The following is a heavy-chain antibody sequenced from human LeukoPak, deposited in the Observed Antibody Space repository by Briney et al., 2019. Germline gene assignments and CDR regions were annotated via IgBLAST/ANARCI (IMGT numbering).Heavy chain of an antibody. CDR2: IDPNSGGT. CDR1: GYTFTDSY. CDR3: APDHSSIL. V-gene: IGHV1-2*02. J-gene: IGHJ4*02. D-gene: IGHD1-14*01. Sequence: ASVKVSCKASGYTFTDSYMHWVRQAPGQGREWMGWIDPNSGGTRYAQKFQGRVTMTRDTSISTANMELSRLTSDDTAVYYCAPDHSSILWGQGTLVTVSS.